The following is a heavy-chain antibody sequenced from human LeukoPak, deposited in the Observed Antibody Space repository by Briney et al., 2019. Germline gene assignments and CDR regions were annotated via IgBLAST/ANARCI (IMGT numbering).Heavy chain of an antibody. CDR3: ARRAGLDYDSSGTNWFDP. CDR1: GGSISSSSYY. D-gene: IGHD3-22*01. CDR2: IYYSGST. J-gene: IGHJ5*02. V-gene: IGHV4-39*01. Sequence: PSETLSLTCTVSGGSISSSSYYWGWIRQPPGKGLEWIGNIYYSGSTYYNPSLRSRVTISVDTSKNQFSLKLSSVTAADTAVHYCARRAGLDYDSSGTNWFDPWGQGTLVTVSS.